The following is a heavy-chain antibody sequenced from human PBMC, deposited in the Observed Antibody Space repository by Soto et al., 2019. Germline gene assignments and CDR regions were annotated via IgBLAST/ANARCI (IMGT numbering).Heavy chain of an antibody. V-gene: IGHV4-61*01. CDR1: GGSVSSGRYY. CDR3: ARSGAGSGWL. D-gene: IGHD6-19*01. J-gene: IGHJ4*02. CDR2: ISYTGST. Sequence: SATLSLTCSVSGGSVSSGRYYWSWTRQPPGKGLELIGYISYTGSTYYNPALKSRVTISVDTSKNQFSLKMSSVTAADTAVYYCARSGAGSGWLGGQGTLVTVSS.